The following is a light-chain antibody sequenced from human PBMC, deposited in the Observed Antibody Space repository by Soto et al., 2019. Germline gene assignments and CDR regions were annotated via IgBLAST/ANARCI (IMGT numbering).Light chain of an antibody. Sequence: DIPMTQSPSSLFASVGDRVTITCQASQNIYIYLNWFQRKPGRAPKLLIYDASHLETGVPSRFSGSGSGTDFTFTISSLHPEDIATYYCQQYDNLPYTFGQGTNLEI. CDR3: QQYDNLPYT. J-gene: IGKJ2*01. V-gene: IGKV1-33*01. CDR2: DAS. CDR1: QNIYIY.